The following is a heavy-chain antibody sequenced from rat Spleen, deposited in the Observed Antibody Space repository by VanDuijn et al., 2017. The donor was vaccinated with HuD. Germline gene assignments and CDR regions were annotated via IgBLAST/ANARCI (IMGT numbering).Heavy chain of an antibody. V-gene: IGHV5-20*01. D-gene: IGHD1-10*01. CDR3: TTWNNNYNWFAY. J-gene: IGHJ3*01. Sequence: EVQLVESDGGLVQPGRSLKLSCAASGFTFSDYYMAWVRQAPTKGLEWVASITNAGVGTHYSDSVKGRFTISRDNAKSTLYLQMNSLRSEDTATYYCTTWNNNYNWFAYWGQGTLVTVSS. CDR1: GFTFSDYY. CDR2: ITNAGVGT.